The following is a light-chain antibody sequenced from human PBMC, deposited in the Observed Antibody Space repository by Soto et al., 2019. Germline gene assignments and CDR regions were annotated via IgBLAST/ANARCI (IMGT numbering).Light chain of an antibody. CDR2: AAS. Sequence: AIQMTQSPSSLSASVGDRVTITCRASQGIRNDLGWYQQKPGKAPKLLIYAASSLQSGVPSRFSDSGAGTDFTLTISSLQPEDFATYYCLQDYNYPWTFGQGTKVEIK. V-gene: IGKV1-6*01. J-gene: IGKJ1*01. CDR3: LQDYNYPWT. CDR1: QGIRND.